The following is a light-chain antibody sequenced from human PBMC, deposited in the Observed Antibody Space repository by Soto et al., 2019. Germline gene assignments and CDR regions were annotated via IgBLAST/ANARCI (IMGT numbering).Light chain of an antibody. V-gene: IGKV4-1*01. Sequence: DIVMTQSPDSLAVSLGERATISCKSSQTISYTSINKTYLAWYQQRPGQPPKLLIYWASIRGSGVPDRLSGSGFGTDFTLTIISLQTEDVAVYYCQQYFSYPLTFGGWTKVEVK. J-gene: IGKJ4*01. CDR1: QTISYTSINKTY. CDR2: WAS. CDR3: QQYFSYPLT.